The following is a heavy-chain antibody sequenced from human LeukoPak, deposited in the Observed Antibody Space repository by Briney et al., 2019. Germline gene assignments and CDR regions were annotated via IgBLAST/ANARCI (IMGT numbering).Heavy chain of an antibody. CDR1: GGTFSSYA. D-gene: IGHD5-12*01. J-gene: IGHJ4*02. CDR3: ARVRDIGYYFDY. Sequence: SVKVSCKASGGTFSSYAISWVRQAPGQGLEWMGGIIPIFGTANYAQKFQGRATITADESTSTAYMELSSLRSEDTAVYYCARVRDIGYYFDYWGQGTLVTVSS. V-gene: IGHV1-69*01. CDR2: IIPIFGTA.